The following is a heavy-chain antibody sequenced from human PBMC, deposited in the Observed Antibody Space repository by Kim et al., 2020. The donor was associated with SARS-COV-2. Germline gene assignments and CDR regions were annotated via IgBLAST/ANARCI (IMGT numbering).Heavy chain of an antibody. CDR3: ARNCWMGYCTGDNWFDP. D-gene: IGHD2-8*01. Sequence: ASVKVSCKASGYTFTTYGVSWVRQAPGQGLEWMGWISAYNGNINYAQNLQGRVTMTTDTSTSTAYMELRSLRSDDTAVYYCARNCWMGYCTGDNWFDPWGQGTLVTVSS. J-gene: IGHJ5*02. CDR2: ISAYNGNI. V-gene: IGHV1-18*01. CDR1: GYTFTTYG.